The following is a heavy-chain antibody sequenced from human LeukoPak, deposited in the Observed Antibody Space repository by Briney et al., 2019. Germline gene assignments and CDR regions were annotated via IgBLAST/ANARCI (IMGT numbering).Heavy chain of an antibody. CDR1: GFTFSNAW. Sequence: GGSLRLSCAASGFTFSNAWMSWVRQAPGKGLEWVGRIKSKTDGGTAGYAAPVKGRFTISRDDSKNTLYLQMNSLKTEDTAVYYCAKEIFAGYAPYGMDVWGQGTTVTVSS. CDR2: IKSKTDGGTA. D-gene: IGHD3-9*01. CDR3: AKEIFAGYAPYGMDV. V-gene: IGHV3-15*01. J-gene: IGHJ6*02.